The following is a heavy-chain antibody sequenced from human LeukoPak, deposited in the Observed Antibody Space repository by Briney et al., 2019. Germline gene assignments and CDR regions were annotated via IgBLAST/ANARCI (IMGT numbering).Heavy chain of an antibody. CDR2: INPNSGGT. V-gene: IGHV1-2*02. D-gene: IGHD3-10*01. CDR1: GYTFTGYY. Sequence: ASVKVSCKASGYTFTGYYMHWVRQAPGQGLEWMGWINPNSGGTNYAQKFQGRVTMTRNTSISTAYMELSSLRSEDTAVYYCARGSIDYGSGSYYFSGNWFDPWGQGTLVTVSS. J-gene: IGHJ5*02. CDR3: ARGSIDYGSGSYYFSGNWFDP.